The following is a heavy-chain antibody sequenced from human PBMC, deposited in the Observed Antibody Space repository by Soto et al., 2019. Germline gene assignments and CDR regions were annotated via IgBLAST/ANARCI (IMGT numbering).Heavy chain of an antibody. D-gene: IGHD4-4*01. J-gene: IGHJ4*02. Sequence: QVQLVQSGAEVKKPGSSVKVSCKASGGTFSSYAISWVRQAPGQGLEWMGGIIPIFGTATYAQKFQGRVTSTADESTSTAGRELSSLRSEDTAVYYCARDATVSTLRGPLFDYWGQGALVTVST. CDR1: GGTFSSYA. CDR2: IIPIFGTA. CDR3: ARDATVSTLRGPLFDY. V-gene: IGHV1-69*01.